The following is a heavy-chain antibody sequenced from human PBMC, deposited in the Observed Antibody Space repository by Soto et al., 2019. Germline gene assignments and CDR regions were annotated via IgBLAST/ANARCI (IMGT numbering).Heavy chain of an antibody. Sequence: HPGGSLRLSCAASGFTFSSHGMSWVRQAPGKGLEWVSGISYDGSNKYYADSVKGRFTISRDNSKNTLYLQMNSLRAEDTAVYYCAKDTHSYGYYYYGMDVWGQGTTVTVSS. V-gene: IGHV3-30*18. CDR2: ISYDGSNK. CDR1: GFTFSSHG. CDR3: AKDTHSYGYYYYGMDV. D-gene: IGHD5-18*01. J-gene: IGHJ6*02.